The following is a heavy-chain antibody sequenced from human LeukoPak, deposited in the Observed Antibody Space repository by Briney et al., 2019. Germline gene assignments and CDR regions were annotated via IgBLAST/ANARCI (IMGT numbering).Heavy chain of an antibody. CDR2: IYENDEK. CDR1: GFSFSSGGGG. J-gene: IGHJ3*02. V-gene: IGHV2-5*01. CDR3: AHRHRGVASDI. Sequence: SGPTLVNPTQTLTLTCTFSGFSFSSGGGGVGWIRQPPGGALEWLGVIYENDEKLYSSSLQNRLSITKDTSRNRVVLTIANMDPVDTATYYCAHRHRGVASDIWGQGTMVTVSS. D-gene: IGHD2-15*01.